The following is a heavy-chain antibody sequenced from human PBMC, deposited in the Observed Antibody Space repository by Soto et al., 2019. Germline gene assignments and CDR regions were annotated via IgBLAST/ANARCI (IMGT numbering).Heavy chain of an antibody. D-gene: IGHD3-10*01. Sequence: QVQLVQSGAEVKRPGSSVKVSCKASGDTFNFYSINWVRQAPGLGLEWMGRVNPIVSMSNYAKKFQGRVTMTADKSTSTAYMEQRSLRSEDTASYYCASSYGSGYRAFDYWGQGAPVTVSS. CDR3: ASSYGSGYRAFDY. CDR2: VNPIVSMS. V-gene: IGHV1-69*02. CDR1: GDTFNFYS. J-gene: IGHJ4*02.